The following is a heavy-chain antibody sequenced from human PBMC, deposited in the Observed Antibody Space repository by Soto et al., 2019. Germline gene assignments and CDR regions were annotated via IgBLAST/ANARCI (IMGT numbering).Heavy chain of an antibody. D-gene: IGHD1-26*01. CDR3: AIDSSGSRGEDAFDI. CDR1: GFTFSSYA. Sequence: EVQLLESGGGLVQPGGSLRLSCAASGFTFSSYAMSWVRQAPGMGLEWVSAISGSGGSTYYADSVKGRFTISRDNSKNTLYLQMNSLRAEDTAVYYCAIDSSGSRGEDAFDIWGQGTMVTVSS. V-gene: IGHV3-23*01. CDR2: ISGSGGST. J-gene: IGHJ3*02.